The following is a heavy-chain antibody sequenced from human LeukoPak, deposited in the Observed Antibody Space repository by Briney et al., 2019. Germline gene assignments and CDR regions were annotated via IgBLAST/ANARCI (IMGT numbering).Heavy chain of an antibody. V-gene: IGHV3-23*01. D-gene: IGHD3-22*01. CDR3: SRKYDSSGYFDY. Sequence: GGSLRLSCVASGITFSNYAVSWVRQAPGKGLEWVSTISGGGDAAYHADSVKGRFTISRDNSKNTLYLQMNSLRAEDTAVYYCSRKYDSSGYFDYWGRGTLVTVSS. CDR2: ISGGGDAA. J-gene: IGHJ4*02. CDR1: GITFSNYA.